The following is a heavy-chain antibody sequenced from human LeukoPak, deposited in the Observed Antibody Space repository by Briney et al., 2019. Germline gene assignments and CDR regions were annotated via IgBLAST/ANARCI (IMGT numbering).Heavy chain of an antibody. D-gene: IGHD6-6*01. CDR3: ARYSGSSRPWEYFQH. CDR1: WFPLNSHY. Sequence: GGSLRLSCAASWFPLNSHYMSWVRQAAGKGLEWVSVIYSGGSTYYADSVKGRFTISRDNSNNTLYLQMNSLRAEETAVYYCARYSGSSRPWEYFQHWGQGTLVTVSS. V-gene: IGHV3-53*01. CDR2: IYSGGST. J-gene: IGHJ1*01.